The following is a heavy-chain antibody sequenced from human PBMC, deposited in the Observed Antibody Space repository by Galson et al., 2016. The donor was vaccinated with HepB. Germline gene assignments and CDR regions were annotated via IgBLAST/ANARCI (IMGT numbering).Heavy chain of an antibody. J-gene: IGHJ4*02. V-gene: IGHV4-39*07. D-gene: IGHD1-26*01. CDR2: VFSNGNT. CDR3: ARAVGVPYQMDS. CDR1: GASISSNSYY. Sequence: SETLSLTCTVSGASISSNSYYWGWIRQPPGKGLEWVGHVFSNGNTYYNPSLKGRVIKSGDTSTNKFSLKLSSVTAADTAVYYCARAVGVPYQMDSWGPGTLVTVSS.